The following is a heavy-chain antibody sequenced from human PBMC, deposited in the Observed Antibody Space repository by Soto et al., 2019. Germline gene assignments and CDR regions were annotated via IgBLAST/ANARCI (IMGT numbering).Heavy chain of an antibody. CDR1: GYAFSSYG. J-gene: IGHJ4*02. CDR2: ISAYNGNT. CDR3: ATVPIAAAGPYYFDY. V-gene: IGHV1-18*01. Sequence: ASVKVSCKTSGYAFSSYGISWVRQAPGQGLEWMGWISAYNGNTNYAQKLQGRVTMTTDTSTSTAYMELRSLRSEDTAVYYCATVPIAAAGPYYFDYWGQGTLVTVSS. D-gene: IGHD6-13*01.